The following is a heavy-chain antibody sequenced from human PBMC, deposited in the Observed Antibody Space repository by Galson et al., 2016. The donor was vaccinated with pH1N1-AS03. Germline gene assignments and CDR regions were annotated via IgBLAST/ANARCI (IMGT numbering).Heavy chain of an antibody. CDR2: ISFDGNAE. V-gene: IGHV3-30*04. CDR3: ARDRWSTINFPLLDH. CDR1: GFTFGSSA. J-gene: IGHJ4*02. D-gene: IGHD4-23*01. Sequence: SLRLSCAASGFTFGSSAMHWVRQAPGKGLAWVAVISFDGNAESYADSVMGRFPISRDNSKNTLYLQMNSLRPEDTAVYYCARDRWSTINFPLLDHWGQGTLVTVSS.